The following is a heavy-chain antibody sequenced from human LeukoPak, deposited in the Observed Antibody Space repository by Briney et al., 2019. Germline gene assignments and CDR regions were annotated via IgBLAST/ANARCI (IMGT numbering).Heavy chain of an antibody. CDR2: IGPGGDI. J-gene: IGHJ4*02. CDR3: ARRFDS. Sequence: PGGSLRLSCAASGFSFTACSMNWVRQAPGRGLEWISYIGPGGDIYYADSVTGRFTVSRDIAKNSLYLQMNGLRVEDTAVYYCARRFDSWGQGTLVTVSS. V-gene: IGHV3-48*01. CDR1: GFSFTACS.